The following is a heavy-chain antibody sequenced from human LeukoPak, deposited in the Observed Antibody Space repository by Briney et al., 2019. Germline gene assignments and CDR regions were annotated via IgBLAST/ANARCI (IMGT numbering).Heavy chain of an antibody. CDR3: ATLPYGSGSSIQLPIDY. D-gene: IGHD3-10*01. CDR2: ISGSGGST. CDR1: GFTFSSYA. V-gene: IGHV3-23*01. J-gene: IGHJ4*02. Sequence: PGGSLRLSCAASGFTFSSYAMSWVRQAPGKGLEWVSAISGSGGSTYYADPVKGRFTISRDNSKNTLYLQMNSLRVEDTAVYYCATLPYGSGSSIQLPIDYWGQGTLVTVSS.